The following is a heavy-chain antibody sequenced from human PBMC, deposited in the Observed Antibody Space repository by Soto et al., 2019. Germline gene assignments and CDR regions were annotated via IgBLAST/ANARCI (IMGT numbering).Heavy chain of an antibody. CDR2: IYYSGST. D-gene: IGHD3-3*01. CDR1: GGSISSGGYY. CDR3: ARGTYYDFWSGYYNPYYYYGMDV. J-gene: IGHJ6*02. Sequence: QVQLQESGPGLVKPSQTLSLTCTVSGGSISSGGYYWSWIRQHPGKGLEWIGYIYYSGSTYYNPSLKSRVTMSVDTSKNQFSLKLSSVTAADTAVYYCARGTYYDFWSGYYNPYYYYGMDVWGQGTTVTVSS. V-gene: IGHV4-31*03.